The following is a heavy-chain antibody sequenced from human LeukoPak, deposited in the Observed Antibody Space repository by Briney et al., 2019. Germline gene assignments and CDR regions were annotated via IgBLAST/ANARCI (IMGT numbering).Heavy chain of an antibody. V-gene: IGHV3-7*03. Sequence: GGGPRTPCGAAGVSIFVNFVTRGRRPPGEGVEGVANIKQDGSEKYYVDSVKGRFTISRDNAKNSLFLQMNSLRAEDTAVYYCAKDFIGYFDYWGQGTLVTVSS. CDR2: IKQDGSEK. J-gene: IGHJ4*02. CDR1: GVSIFVNF. CDR3: AKDFIGYFDY. D-gene: IGHD3-10*01.